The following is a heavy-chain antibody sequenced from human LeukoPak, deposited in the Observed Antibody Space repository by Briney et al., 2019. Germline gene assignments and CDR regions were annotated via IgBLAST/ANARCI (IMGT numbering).Heavy chain of an antibody. V-gene: IGHV3-30*02. D-gene: IGHD3-22*01. CDR2: IRYDGSNK. Sequence: GGSLRLSCAASGFTFISYGMHWVRQAPGKGLEWVAFIRYDGSNKYYADSVKGRFTISIDNSKNTLYLQMNSMRDEETAVYYCAREFSCYYYDSSGPSSPMDYWGQGTLVTVSS. CDR3: AREFSCYYYDSSGPSSPMDY. J-gene: IGHJ4*02. CDR1: GFTFISYG.